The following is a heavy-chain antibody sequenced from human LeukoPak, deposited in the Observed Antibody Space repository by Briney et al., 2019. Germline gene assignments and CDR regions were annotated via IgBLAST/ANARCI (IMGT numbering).Heavy chain of an antibody. Sequence: PGGSLRLSCTASGFTFGDYAMSWFRQAPGKGLEWVGFIRSKAYGGTTEYAASVKGRFTISRDDSKSIAYLQMNSLKTEDTAVYYCTRDRLVVLMVYAIPAYWGQGTPVTVSS. CDR3: TRDRLVVLMVYAIPAY. CDR2: IRSKAYGGTT. D-gene: IGHD2-8*01. CDR1: GFTFGDYA. V-gene: IGHV3-49*03. J-gene: IGHJ4*02.